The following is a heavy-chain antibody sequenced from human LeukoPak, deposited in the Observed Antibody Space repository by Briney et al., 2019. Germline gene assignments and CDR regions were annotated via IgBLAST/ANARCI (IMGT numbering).Heavy chain of an antibody. CDR3: ARLGKITMVRGVSIFQH. CDR1: GGSISSSSYY. CDR2: INHSGST. V-gene: IGHV4-39*07. J-gene: IGHJ1*01. D-gene: IGHD3-10*01. Sequence: PSETLSLTCTVSGGSISSSSYYWSWIRQPPGKGLEWIGEINHSGSTNYNPSLKSRVTISVDTSKNQFSLKLSSVTAADTAVYYCARLGKITMVRGVSIFQHWGQGTLVTVSS.